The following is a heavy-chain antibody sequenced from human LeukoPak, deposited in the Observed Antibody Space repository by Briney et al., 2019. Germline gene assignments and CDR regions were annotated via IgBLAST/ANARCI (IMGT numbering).Heavy chain of an antibody. CDR3: AGDGSTSGSGEYLDH. CDR2: IYHSGST. D-gene: IGHD3-10*01. J-gene: IGHJ4*02. CDR1: GYSISSGYY. Sequence: SETLSLTCTVSGYSISSGYYWGWIRQPPGKGLEWIGSIYHSGSTYYNPSLKSRVTISVDTSKNQFSLKLSSVTAADTAVYFCAGDGSTSGSGEYLDHWGQGTLVTVSS. V-gene: IGHV4-38-2*02.